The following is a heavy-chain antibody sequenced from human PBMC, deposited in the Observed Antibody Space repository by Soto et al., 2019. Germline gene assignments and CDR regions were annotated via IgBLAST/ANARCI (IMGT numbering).Heavy chain of an antibody. V-gene: IGHV3-23*01. D-gene: IGHD3-10*01. CDR1: GFTFSNYA. CDR2: ISSSGVST. J-gene: IGHJ4*02. Sequence: EVQLLESGGGLVQPGGSLRLSCAASGFTFSNYAMTWVRQAPGKGLEWVSAISSSGVSTNYADSVKGRFTISRDNSKNTLYLQMNSLSAEDTAVYYCAKRGAFDTLHYFDNWGQGTLVTVSS. CDR3: AKRGAFDTLHYFDN.